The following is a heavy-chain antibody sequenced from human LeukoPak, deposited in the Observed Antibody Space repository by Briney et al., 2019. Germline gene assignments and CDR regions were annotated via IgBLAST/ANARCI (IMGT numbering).Heavy chain of an antibody. CDR2: ISGSGDNT. Sequence: PGEPLRLSCAASGFTFSSYAMTWVRQAPGKGLEWVSSISGSGDNTYYADSVKGRFTISRDNSKNTLYLQMNSLRAEGTAVYYCAKAISGSSAVADYWGQGTLVTVST. J-gene: IGHJ4*02. V-gene: IGHV3-23*01. CDR1: GFTFSSYA. D-gene: IGHD6-25*01. CDR3: AKAISGSSAVADY.